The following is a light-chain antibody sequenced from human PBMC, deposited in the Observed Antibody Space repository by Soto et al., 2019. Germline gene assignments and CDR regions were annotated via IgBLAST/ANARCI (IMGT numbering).Light chain of an antibody. J-gene: IGKJ5*01. CDR1: QSVSSY. V-gene: IGKV3-11*01. CDR3: QHRSNWIT. CDR2: DAS. Sequence: EIVLTQSPATLSLSPGERATLSCRASQSVSSYLAWYQQKPGQAPRLLIYDASSRATGIPARFSGSGSGTDITLTISSLATEDFAVYDCQHRSNWITFGQGTRLEIK.